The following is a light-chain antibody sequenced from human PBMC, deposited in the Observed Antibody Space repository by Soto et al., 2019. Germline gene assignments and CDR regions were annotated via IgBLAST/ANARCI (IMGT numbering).Light chain of an antibody. J-gene: IGKJ2*01. CDR3: QQRSN. V-gene: IGKV3-11*01. CDR1: QSVSSY. Sequence: EIVLTQSPATLSLSPGERATLSCRASQSVSSYLAWYQQKPGQAPRLLIYDASNRATGIPAWFSGSGSGTDFTLTISSLEPEDFAVYYCQQRSNFGQGTKVDIK. CDR2: DAS.